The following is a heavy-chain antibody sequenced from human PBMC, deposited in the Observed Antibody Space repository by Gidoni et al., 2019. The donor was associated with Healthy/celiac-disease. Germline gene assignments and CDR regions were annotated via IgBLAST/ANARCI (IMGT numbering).Heavy chain of an antibody. CDR1: GGTFSSYT. D-gene: IGHD1-26*01. V-gene: IGHV1-69*02. CDR2: IIPILGIA. CDR3: ARGGVGANWGAFDI. J-gene: IGHJ3*02. Sequence: QVQLVQSGAEVKKPGSSVKVSCKASGGTFSSYTISWVRQAPGQGLEWMGRIIPILGIANYAQKFQGRVTITADKSTSTAYMELSSLRSEDTAVYYCARGGVGANWGAFDIWGQGTMVTVSS.